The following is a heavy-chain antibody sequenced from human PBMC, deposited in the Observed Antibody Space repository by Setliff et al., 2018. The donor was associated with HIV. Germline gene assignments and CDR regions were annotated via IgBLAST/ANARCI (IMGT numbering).Heavy chain of an antibody. Sequence: PGGSLRLSCAASGFTFSGSPIHWVRQASGRGLEWLGRIKDRTDNYATAYAASVKGRFTIFRDDSANTAYLQINSLEIEDTAVYYCTRPQYIYENGGSDYWGQGTLVTVSS. J-gene: IGHJ4*02. D-gene: IGHD3-22*01. CDR3: TRPQYIYENGGSDY. CDR1: GFTFSGSP. CDR2: IKDRTDNYAT. V-gene: IGHV3-73*01.